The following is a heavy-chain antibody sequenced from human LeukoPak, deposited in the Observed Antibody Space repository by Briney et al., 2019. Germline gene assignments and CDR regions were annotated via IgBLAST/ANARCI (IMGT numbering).Heavy chain of an antibody. CDR2: IIPIFGTA. D-gene: IGHD3-10*01. J-gene: IGHJ5*02. Sequence: WASVKVSCKASGGTFSSYAISWVRQAPGQGLEWMGGIIPIFGTANYAQKFQGRVTMTRDTSISTAYMELSRLRSDDTAVYYCARGRITMVRGVIRWFDPWGQGTLVTVSS. V-gene: IGHV1-69*05. CDR1: GGTFSSYA. CDR3: ARGRITMVRGVIRWFDP.